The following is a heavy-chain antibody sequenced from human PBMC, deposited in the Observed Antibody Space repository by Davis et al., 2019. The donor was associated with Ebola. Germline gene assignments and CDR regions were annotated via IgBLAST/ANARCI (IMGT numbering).Heavy chain of an antibody. V-gene: IGHV3-9*01. J-gene: IGHJ4*02. Sequence: GGSLRLSCTGSGFVFDDHAIHWVRQAPGKGLEWVAGINWNSAFIVYVDPVKGRFTISRDNAKNSVYLQMDSLRADDTAVYYCARIIAASAPFDYRGQGTLVTVSS. CDR1: GFVFDDHA. CDR2: INWNSAFI. CDR3: ARIIAASAPFDY. D-gene: IGHD6-13*01.